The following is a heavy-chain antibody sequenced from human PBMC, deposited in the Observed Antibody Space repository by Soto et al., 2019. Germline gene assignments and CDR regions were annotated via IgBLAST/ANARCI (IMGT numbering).Heavy chain of an antibody. V-gene: IGHV1-69*13. CDR3: EXDAGPSAARRYFDY. J-gene: IGHJ4*02. CDR2: IIPIFGTA. Sequence: SVKVSCKASGGTFSSYAISWVRQAPGQGLEWMGGIIPIFGTANYAQKFQGRVTITADESTSTAYMELSSLRSEDTAVYYCEXDAGPSAARRYFDYWGQGTLVTVSS. CDR1: GGTFSSYA. D-gene: IGHD6-6*01.